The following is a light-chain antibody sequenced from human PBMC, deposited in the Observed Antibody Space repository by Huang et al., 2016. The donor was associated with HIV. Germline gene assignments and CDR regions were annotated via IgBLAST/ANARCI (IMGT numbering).Light chain of an antibody. CDR3: QQYNNWPLYT. CDR1: QSVSSN. J-gene: IGKJ2*01. CDR2: GAS. V-gene: IGKV3-15*01. Sequence: EIVMTQSPATLSVSPGERATLSCRASQSVSSNLAWYQQQPGQAPRLLIYGASTRATCIPARFSGSGSGTEFTLTISSLQSEDFAVYYCQQYNNWPLYTFGQGTKLEIK.